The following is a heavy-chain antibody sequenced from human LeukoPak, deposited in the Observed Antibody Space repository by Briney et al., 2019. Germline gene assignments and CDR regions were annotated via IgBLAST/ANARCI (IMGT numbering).Heavy chain of an antibody. J-gene: IGHJ5*02. Sequence: GRSLRLSCAASGFTFSSYGMHWVRQAPGKGLEWVAVISYDGSNKYYADSVKGRFTISRDNSKNTLYLQMNSLRAEDTAVYYCARERFLESLPSFDPWGQGTLVTVSS. CDR2: ISYDGSNK. D-gene: IGHD3-3*01. CDR3: ARERFLESLPSFDP. V-gene: IGHV3-30*03. CDR1: GFTFSSYG.